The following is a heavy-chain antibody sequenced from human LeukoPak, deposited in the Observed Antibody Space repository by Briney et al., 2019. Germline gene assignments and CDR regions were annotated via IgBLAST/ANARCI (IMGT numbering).Heavy chain of an antibody. J-gene: IGHJ4*02. Sequence: SETLSLTCTVPGGSISSTNYYWGWIRQPPGKGLAWIGSIYYSGSTRYNPSLKSRVTISVDTSKNQFSLKLSSVTAADTAVYYCARDPTTVVKRYFDYWGQGTLVTVSS. CDR2: IYYSGST. D-gene: IGHD4-23*01. V-gene: IGHV4-39*07. CDR1: GGSISSTNYY. CDR3: ARDPTTVVKRYFDY.